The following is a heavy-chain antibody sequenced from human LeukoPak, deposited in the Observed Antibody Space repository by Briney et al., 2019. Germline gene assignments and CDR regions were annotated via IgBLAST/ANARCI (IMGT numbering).Heavy chain of an antibody. J-gene: IGHJ6*03. CDR3: ARGGVNTMLRGVIRYYYMDV. CDR2: INWNGVST. V-gene: IGHV3-20*04. D-gene: IGHD3-10*01. Sequence: GGSLRLSCAASGFTFDDYGMTWVRQAPGKGLEWVASINWNGVSTIYADSVKGRFTISRDNSKNTLYLQMNSLRAEDTAVYYCARGGVNTMLRGVIRYYYMDVWGKGTTVTISS. CDR1: GFTFDDYG.